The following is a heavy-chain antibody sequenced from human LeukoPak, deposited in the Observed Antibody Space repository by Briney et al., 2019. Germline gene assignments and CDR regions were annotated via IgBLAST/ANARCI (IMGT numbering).Heavy chain of an antibody. CDR3: ARVTRYRDVGYFDY. D-gene: IGHD5-18*01. CDR2: INTNTGNP. V-gene: IGHV7-4-1*02. Sequence: ASVKVSCKASGYTFTGYYMHWVRQAPGQGLEWMRWINTNTGNPTYAQGFTGRFVFSLDTSVSTAYLQISSLKAEDTAVYYCARVTRYRDVGYFDYWGQGTLVTVSS. J-gene: IGHJ4*02. CDR1: GYTFTGYY.